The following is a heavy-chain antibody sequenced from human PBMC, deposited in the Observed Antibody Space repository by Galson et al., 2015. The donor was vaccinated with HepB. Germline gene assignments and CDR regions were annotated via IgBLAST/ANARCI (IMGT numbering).Heavy chain of an antibody. Sequence: SLRLSCAASGFTFSSYAMHWVRQAPGKGLEWVAVISYDGSNKYYADSVKGRFTISRDNSKNTLYLQMNSLRAEDTAVYYCARDPGVIVPFDYWGQGTLVTVSS. CDR1: GFTFSSYA. CDR2: ISYDGSNK. CDR3: ARDPGVIVPFDY. J-gene: IGHJ4*02. V-gene: IGHV3-30*04. D-gene: IGHD3-16*02.